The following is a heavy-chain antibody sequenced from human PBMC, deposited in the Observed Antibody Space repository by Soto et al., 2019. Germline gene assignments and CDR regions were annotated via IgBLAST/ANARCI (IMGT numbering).Heavy chain of an antibody. CDR3: AHAGGSSWYNAYYFDY. J-gene: IGHJ4*02. CDR1: GFSLSTSGVG. V-gene: IGHV2-5*01. CDR2: IYWNDDK. Sequence: QITLKESGPTLVNPTQTLTLTCTFSGFSLSTSGVGVGWIRQPPGKALEWLALIYWNDDKRYSPSLKSRLTITKDTSKNQVVLTMTNMDPVDTATYYCAHAGGSSWYNAYYFDYWGQGTLVTVSS. D-gene: IGHD6-13*01.